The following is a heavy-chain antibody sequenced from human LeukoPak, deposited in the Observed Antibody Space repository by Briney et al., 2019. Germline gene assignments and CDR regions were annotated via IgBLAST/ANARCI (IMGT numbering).Heavy chain of an antibody. CDR3: AREGSSSPFDY. CDR2: IKQDGSEK. J-gene: IGHJ4*02. Sequence: GGSLXLSCXASGXTFNSYWXNWVRQAPGKGLEWVANIKQDGSEKYYVDSVKGRFTISRDNAKNSLYLQMNSLRAEDTAVYYCAREGSSSPFDYWGQGTLVTVSS. CDR1: GXTFNSYW. D-gene: IGHD6-6*01. V-gene: IGHV3-7*01.